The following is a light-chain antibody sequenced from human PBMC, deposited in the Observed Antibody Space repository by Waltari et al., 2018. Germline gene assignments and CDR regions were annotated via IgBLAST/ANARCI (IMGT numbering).Light chain of an antibody. J-gene: IGKJ4*01. Sequence: DIVMTQSPDSLAVSLGERATINCKSSQSVLYSSNNKNYLAWYQQKPGQLPKLLIYWASTRDSGVPDRFSGSGSGTDFTLTISSLQAEDVAVYYCQQYYSTPPTFGGGTKVEIK. CDR3: QQYYSTPPT. CDR2: WAS. CDR1: QSVLYSSNNKNY. V-gene: IGKV4-1*01.